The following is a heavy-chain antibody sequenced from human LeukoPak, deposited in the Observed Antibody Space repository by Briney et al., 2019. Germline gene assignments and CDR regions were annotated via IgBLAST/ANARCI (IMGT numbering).Heavy chain of an antibody. CDR3: ARGGWNKFDY. CDR2: IYTSGST. Sequence: SQTLSLTCTVSGGSISSGSYYWSWIRQPAGKGLEWIGRIYTSGSTNYNPSLKSRVTISVDTSKNQFTLNLSSVTAADTAVYYCARGGWNKFDYWGQGTLVTVSS. D-gene: IGHD3-22*01. CDR1: GGSISSGSYY. J-gene: IGHJ4*02. V-gene: IGHV4-61*02.